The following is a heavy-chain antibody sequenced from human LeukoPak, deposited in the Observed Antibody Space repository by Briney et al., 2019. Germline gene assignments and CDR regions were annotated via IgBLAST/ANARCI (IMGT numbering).Heavy chain of an antibody. J-gene: IGHJ4*02. D-gene: IGHD6-13*01. CDR2: IDWDDDK. Sequence: SGPALVKPTQTLTLTCTFSGFSLSTSGMCVSWIRQPPGKALEWLARIDWDDDKYYSTSLKTRLTISKDTSKNQVVLTMTNMDPVDTATYYCARIIRETGYSSSWAIYYFDYWGQGTLVAVSS. CDR3: ARIIRETGYSSSWAIYYFDY. CDR1: GFSLSTSGMC. V-gene: IGHV2-70*11.